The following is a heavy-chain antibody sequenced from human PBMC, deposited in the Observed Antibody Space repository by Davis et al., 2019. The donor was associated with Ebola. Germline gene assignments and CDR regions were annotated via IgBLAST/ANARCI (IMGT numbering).Heavy chain of an antibody. V-gene: IGHV1-2*02. CDR2: INPNSGGT. Sequence: ASVKVSCKASGYTFTGYYMHWVRQALGQGLEWMGWINPNSGGTNYAQKFQGRVTMTTDTSTSTAYMELRSLKSDDTAVYYCARDSRRFYSGSYPGNGDYWGQGTLVTVSS. CDR1: GYTFTGYY. J-gene: IGHJ4*02. CDR3: ARDSRRFYSGSYPGNGDY. D-gene: IGHD1-26*01.